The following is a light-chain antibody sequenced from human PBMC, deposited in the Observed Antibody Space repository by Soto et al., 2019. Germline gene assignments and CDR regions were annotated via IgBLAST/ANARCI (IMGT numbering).Light chain of an antibody. V-gene: IGKV3-15*01. Sequence: IVMTQSPATLSVSPVERATLSCRASQSISSKLAWYQQKPGQAPRLLIYGASTRATGIPVRFSGSGSGTEFTLTITSLQSEDFAVYYCQEYNNWHPITFGGGTKVEIK. J-gene: IGKJ4*01. CDR3: QEYNNWHPIT. CDR1: QSISSK. CDR2: GAS.